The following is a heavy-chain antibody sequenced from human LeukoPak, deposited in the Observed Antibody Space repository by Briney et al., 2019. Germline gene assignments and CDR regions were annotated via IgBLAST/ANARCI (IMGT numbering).Heavy chain of an antibody. CDR1: GDSISSSSW. J-gene: IGHJ5*02. Sequence: PSETLSLTCAVSGDSISSSSWWSWVRQSPGKGLEWIGEIYHGGSTNYNPSLKSRVTISVDKSKNQFSLQLNSVSAADTAVYYCARGRNTVNRSPNYFDPWGQGTLVTVSS. CDR3: ARGRNTVNRSPNYFDP. CDR2: IYHGGST. D-gene: IGHD4-11*01. V-gene: IGHV4-4*02.